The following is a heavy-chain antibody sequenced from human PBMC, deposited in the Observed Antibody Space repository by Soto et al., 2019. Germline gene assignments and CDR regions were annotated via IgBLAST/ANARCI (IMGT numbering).Heavy chain of an antibody. D-gene: IGHD3-3*01. CDR2: IVPMFGTS. V-gene: IGHV1-69*06. CDR3: YRGSEYDFWSDYL. CDR1: GGTSTRYA. Sequence: QERLVQSGAEVREPGSSVKVSCKVTGGTSTRYAINWVRQAPGQGLEWMGGIVPMFGTSKYAQKFQGRVTITADTSTNIAYMELRSLRSEDTAVYYCYRGSEYDFWSDYLWGQGTLVSVSS. J-gene: IGHJ4*02.